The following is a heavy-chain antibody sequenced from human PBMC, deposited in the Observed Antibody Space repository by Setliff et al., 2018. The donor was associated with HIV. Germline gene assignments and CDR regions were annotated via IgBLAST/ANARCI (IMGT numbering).Heavy chain of an antibody. CDR1: GYSINDGYH. CDR2: IYNSGRA. V-gene: IGHV4-38-2*02. Sequence: PSETLSLTCLVFGYSINDGYHWGWIRQSPRKGLEWIGSIYNSGRASYNPSRRSRASLSIDTSKNRFSLRLNPVTAADTAVYYCVRDRALRFSQSPSLHYFDVWGQGSRVTVS. CDR3: VRDRALRFSQSPSLHYFDV. J-gene: IGHJ4*01.